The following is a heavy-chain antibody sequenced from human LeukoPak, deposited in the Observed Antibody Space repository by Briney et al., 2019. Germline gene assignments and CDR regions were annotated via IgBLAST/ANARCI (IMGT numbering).Heavy chain of an antibody. CDR3: ARSHLWPTGTFDI. V-gene: IGHV4-34*01. D-gene: IGHD5-18*01. Sequence: SETLSLTCSVYVGSFSGYFWSWTRQPPGKGLEWMGEINHSGSTNYNPSLKSRVTISVDTSKNQFSLKLSSLTAADTAVYFCARSHLWPTGTFDIWGQGTMVTVYS. CDR1: VGSFSGYF. CDR2: INHSGST. J-gene: IGHJ3*02.